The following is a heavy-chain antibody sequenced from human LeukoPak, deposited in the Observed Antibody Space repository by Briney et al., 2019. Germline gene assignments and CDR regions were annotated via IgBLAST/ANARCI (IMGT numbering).Heavy chain of an antibody. V-gene: IGHV3-30*02. D-gene: IGHD3-3*01. CDR1: GFTVSSNY. Sequence: GGSLRLSCAASGFTVSSNYMSWVRQAPGKGLEWVAFIRYDGSNKYYADSVKGRFTISRDNSKNTLYLQMNSLRAEDTAVYYCAKETHYDFWSGYYTPGDYWGQGTLVTVSS. J-gene: IGHJ4*02. CDR3: AKETHYDFWSGYYTPGDY. CDR2: IRYDGSNK.